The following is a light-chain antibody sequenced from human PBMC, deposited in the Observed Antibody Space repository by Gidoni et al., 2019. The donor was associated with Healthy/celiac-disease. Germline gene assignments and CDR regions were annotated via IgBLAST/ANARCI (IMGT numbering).Light chain of an antibody. Sequence: DIPMTPSPSTLSASVGDRVTITCRSSQSSSSWLAWYQQKPGKAPKILIYDSSSLESGVPSRFSGSGSGTEFTLTISSLQPDDFATYYCQQYNSYPLTFGGGTKVEIK. V-gene: IGKV1-5*01. J-gene: IGKJ4*01. CDR3: QQYNSYPLT. CDR1: QSSSSW. CDR2: DSS.